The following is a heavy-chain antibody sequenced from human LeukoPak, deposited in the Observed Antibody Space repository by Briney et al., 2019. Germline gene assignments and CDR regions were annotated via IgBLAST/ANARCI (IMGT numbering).Heavy chain of an antibody. CDR2: ISGDGGST. J-gene: IGHJ5*02. D-gene: IGHD3-22*01. CDR1: GFTFDDYA. CDR3: AKDSYYDSSGPKNWFDP. V-gene: IGHV3-43*02. Sequence: SGGSLRLSCAASGFTFDDYAMHWVRQAPGKGLEWVSHISGDGGSTYYADSVKGLFTISRYNSKNSLYLQMNSLRTEDTALYYCAKDSYYDSSGPKNWFDPWGQGTLVTVSS.